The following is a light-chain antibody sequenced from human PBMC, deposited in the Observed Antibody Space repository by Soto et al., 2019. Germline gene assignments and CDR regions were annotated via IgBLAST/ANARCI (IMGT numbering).Light chain of an antibody. CDR1: QSVSSSY. J-gene: IGKJ1*01. Sequence: EIVLTPSPATLSVSPGERATLSCRASQSVSSSYLAWYQQKPGQAPRLLIYGASSRATGIPDRFSGSGSGTDFSLTISRLEPEDFAVYYCQQYGRSPWTFGQGTKVDI. CDR2: GAS. CDR3: QQYGRSPWT. V-gene: IGKV3-20*01.